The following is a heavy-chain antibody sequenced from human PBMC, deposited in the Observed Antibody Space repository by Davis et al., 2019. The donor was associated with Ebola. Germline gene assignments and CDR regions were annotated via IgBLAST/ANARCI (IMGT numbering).Heavy chain of an antibody. D-gene: IGHD5-12*01. CDR3: ARDDGATKY. CDR1: GFTFDDYA. V-gene: IGHV3-7*01. CDR2: IKQDGSEK. J-gene: IGHJ4*02. Sequence: PGGSLRLSCAASGFTFDDYAMHWVRQAPGKGLEWVANIKQDGSEKYYVDSVKGRFTISRDNAKNSLYLQMNSLRAEDTAVYYCARDDGATKYWGQGTLVTVSS.